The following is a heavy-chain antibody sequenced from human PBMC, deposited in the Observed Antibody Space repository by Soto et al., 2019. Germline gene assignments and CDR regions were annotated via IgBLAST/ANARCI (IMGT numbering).Heavy chain of an antibody. CDR1: GYSFTNYG. V-gene: IGHV1-18*01. Sequence: QDPLVQSGGEVKKPGASVKVSCKASGYSFTNYGITWVRQAPGQGFEWMGWVSAYNGDTNYAQKLQGRVTMTTDASTSTADLEVRSLRSDDTAVDYCARDRGVAPPVAGNTHYYYYMDVWGKGTTVTVSS. CDR2: VSAYNGDT. CDR3: ARDRGVAPPVAGNTHYYYYMDV. J-gene: IGHJ6*03. D-gene: IGHD6-19*01.